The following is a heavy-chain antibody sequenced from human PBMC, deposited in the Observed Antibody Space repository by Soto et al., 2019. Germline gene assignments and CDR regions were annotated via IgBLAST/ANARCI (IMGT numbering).Heavy chain of an antibody. J-gene: IGHJ4*02. D-gene: IGHD3-22*01. CDR1: GFTFSSYG. V-gene: IGHV3-33*01. CDR3: ARDAESYYDSSAFDY. CDR2: IWYDGSNK. Sequence: QVQLVESGGGVVQPGRSLRLSCAASGFTFSSYGMHWVRQAPGKGLEWVAVIWYDGSNKYYADSVKGRFTISRDNSKNTLYLQMNSLRAEDTAVSYCARDAESYYDSSAFDYWGQGTMVTVSS.